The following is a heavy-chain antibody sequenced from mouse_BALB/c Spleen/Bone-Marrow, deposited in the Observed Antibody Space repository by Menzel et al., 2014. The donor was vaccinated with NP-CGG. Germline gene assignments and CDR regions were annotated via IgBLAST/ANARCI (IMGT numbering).Heavy chain of an antibody. J-gene: IGHJ3*01. CDR2: IKSNGGST. Sequence: EVQRVVSGGGLVQPGGSLKLSCAASGFTFSSYGMSWVRQNIDKRLELVATIKSNGGSTYYPDSVKGRFSISRDNAKNTLYLQMSRLKSEDTAMYYCTSLTSMITTAWFAYWGQGTLVTSAA. CDR3: TSLTSMITTAWFAY. D-gene: IGHD2-4*01. V-gene: IGHV5-6-3*01. CDR1: GFTFSSYG.